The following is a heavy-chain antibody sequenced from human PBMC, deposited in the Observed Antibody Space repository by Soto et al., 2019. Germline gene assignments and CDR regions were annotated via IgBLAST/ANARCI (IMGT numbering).Heavy chain of an antibody. D-gene: IGHD2-2*01. CDR3: AGEDIVVVPAAQHAFDT. J-gene: IGHJ3*02. V-gene: IGHV1-69*02. Sequence: ASVKVSCKASGGTLSSYTISWVRQAPGQGLEWMGRIIPILGIANYAQKFQGRVTITADKSTSTAYMELSSLRSEDTAVYYCAGEDIVVVPAAQHAFDTWGQGTMVTVSS. CDR1: GGTLSSYT. CDR2: IIPILGIA.